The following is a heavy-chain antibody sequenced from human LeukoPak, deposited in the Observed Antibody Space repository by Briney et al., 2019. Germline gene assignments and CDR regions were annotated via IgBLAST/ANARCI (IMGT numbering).Heavy chain of an antibody. CDR2: TWYDGSNK. CDR1: GFTFSSYG. J-gene: IGHJ5*02. D-gene: IGHD3-3*01. V-gene: IGHV3-33*01. Sequence: GGSLRLSCAASGFTFSSYGMHWVRQAPGKGLEWVAVTWYDGSNKQYADSVKGRFTISRDNSKNTLYLQMNSLRAEDTAVYYCARGGVGTIFGVVITAWGQGTLVTVSS. CDR3: ARGGVGTIFGVVITA.